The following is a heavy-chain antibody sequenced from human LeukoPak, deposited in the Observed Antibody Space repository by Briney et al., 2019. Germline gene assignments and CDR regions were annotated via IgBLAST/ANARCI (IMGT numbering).Heavy chain of an antibody. CDR1: GYNFGNYD. CDR3: VRRTQEGREPLTGIRTGNWFLP. V-gene: IGHV1-8*01. D-gene: IGHD3-9*01. Sequence: ASVRLSCTASGYNFGNYDITRGRQATGQGPEWMGGLNPNSGDTGFAQNFQGRVILNRDLHMSTAYMELTNLTSDDTAIYYCVRRTQEGREPLTGIRTGNWFLPWAQGP. J-gene: IGHJ5*02. CDR2: LNPNSGDT.